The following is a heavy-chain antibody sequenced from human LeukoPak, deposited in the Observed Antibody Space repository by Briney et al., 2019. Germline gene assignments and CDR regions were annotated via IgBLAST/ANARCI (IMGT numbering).Heavy chain of an antibody. CDR1: GGSFSGYY. V-gene: IGHV4-34*01. J-gene: IGHJ4*02. CDR2: INHSGST. CDR3: ARYGCSGGSCYDY. Sequence: SETLSLTCAVYGGSFSGYYWSWIRQPPGKGLEWIGEINHSGSTNYNPSLKSRVTISVDTSKNQFSLKLSSVTAADTAVYYYARYGCSGGSCYDYWGQGTLVTVSS. D-gene: IGHD2-15*01.